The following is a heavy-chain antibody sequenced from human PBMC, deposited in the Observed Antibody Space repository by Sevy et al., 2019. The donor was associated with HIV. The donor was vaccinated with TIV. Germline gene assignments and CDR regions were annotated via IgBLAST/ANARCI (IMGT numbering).Heavy chain of an antibody. Sequence: SETLSLTRTVSGGSITSLYWNWIRQPPGKGLEWIANIYYNGNINYNPSLKSRVTLSLDTSKNQFSLRLSSVTAADTAMYYCAGENAWGRGYSWGQGTLVTVSS. V-gene: IGHV4-59*11. CDR2: IYYNGNI. D-gene: IGHD1-26*01. CDR3: AGENAWGRGYS. J-gene: IGHJ4*02. CDR1: GGSITSLY.